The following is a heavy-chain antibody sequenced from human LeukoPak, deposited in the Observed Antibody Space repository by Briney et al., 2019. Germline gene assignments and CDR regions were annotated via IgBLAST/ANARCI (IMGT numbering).Heavy chain of an antibody. CDR2: ISYDGSNK. V-gene: IGHV3-30*04. CDR3: ARDYTSLITCDY. Sequence: PGGSLRLSCAASGFTFSSYAMHWVRQAPGKGLERVAVISYDGSNKYYADSVKGRFTISRDNSKNTLYLQMNSLRAEDTAVYYCARDYTSLITCDYWGQGTLVTVSS. J-gene: IGHJ4*02. CDR1: GFTFSSYA. D-gene: IGHD3-16*01.